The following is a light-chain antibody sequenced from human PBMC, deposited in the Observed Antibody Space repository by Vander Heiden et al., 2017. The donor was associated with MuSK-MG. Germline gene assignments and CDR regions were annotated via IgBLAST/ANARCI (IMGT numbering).Light chain of an antibody. J-gene: IGLJ1*01. CDR1: KLGDKH. CDR2: QDT. Sequence: SYELTQPPSVSVSPGQTASITCSGDKLGDKHACWYQQKPGQSPGVVVYQDTKRPSGIPERFSGSNSGNTATLTISGTQAMDEADYYCQTWDSSTAVFGTGTKVIVL. V-gene: IGLV3-1*01. CDR3: QTWDSSTAV.